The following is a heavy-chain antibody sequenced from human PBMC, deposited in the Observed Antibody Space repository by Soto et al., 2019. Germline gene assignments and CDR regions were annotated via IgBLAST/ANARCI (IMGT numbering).Heavy chain of an antibody. D-gene: IGHD2-2*03. Sequence: GGSLRLSCAASGFTFSSYAMSWVRQAPGKGLEWVSAISGSGGSTYYADSVKGRFTISRDNSKNTLYLQMNSLRAEDTAVYYCANLDIVVDPAASDPPGRPDAFDIWGQGTMVTVSS. CDR3: ANLDIVVDPAASDPPGRPDAFDI. CDR2: ISGSGGST. CDR1: GFTFSSYA. V-gene: IGHV3-23*01. J-gene: IGHJ3*02.